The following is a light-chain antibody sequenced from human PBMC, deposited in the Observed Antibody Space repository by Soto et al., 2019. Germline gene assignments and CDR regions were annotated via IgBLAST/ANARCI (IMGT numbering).Light chain of an antibody. J-gene: IGKJ4*01. Sequence: DIQMTQSPSSLSASVGDRVTITCRATQDISYYLAWFQQKPGKAPKCLIYEASSLESGVPSKFSGSGSGTDFTRTISSLQPEECATDYCQPYQSYPLTFGGGTKVEIK. CDR2: EAS. CDR3: QPYQSYPLT. V-gene: IGKV1-16*02. CDR1: QDISYY.